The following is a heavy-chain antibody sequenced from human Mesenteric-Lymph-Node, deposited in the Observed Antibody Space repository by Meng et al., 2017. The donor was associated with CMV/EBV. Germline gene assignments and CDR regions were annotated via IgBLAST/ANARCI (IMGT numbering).Heavy chain of an antibody. J-gene: IGHJ6*02. Sequence: GGSLRLSCAASGFTVSSNYMSWVRQAPGKGLEWVSSISSSSSYIYYADSVKGRFTISRDNAKNSLYLQMNSLRAEDTAVYYCARAHIVVVPAAIGYYYGMDVWGQGTTVTVSS. CDR1: GFTVSSNY. D-gene: IGHD2-2*01. V-gene: IGHV3-21*01. CDR2: ISSSSSYI. CDR3: ARAHIVVVPAAIGYYYGMDV.